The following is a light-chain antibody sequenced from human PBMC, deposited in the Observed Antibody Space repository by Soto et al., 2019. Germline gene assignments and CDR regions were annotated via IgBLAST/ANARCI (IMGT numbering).Light chain of an antibody. CDR2: DAY. J-gene: IGKJ4*01. V-gene: IGKV3D-15*01. Sequence: EIVLTQSPATLSLSPGERATLSCRASQSVSSYLAWYQQKRGQAPRLLIYDAYNRATGIPARFSGSGSGTEFTLTISSLQSEDCAIYYCQQYHTWPITFGGGTKGDIK. CDR1: QSVSSY. CDR3: QQYHTWPIT.